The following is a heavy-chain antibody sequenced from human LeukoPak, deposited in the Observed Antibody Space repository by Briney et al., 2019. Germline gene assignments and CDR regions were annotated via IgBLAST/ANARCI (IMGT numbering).Heavy chain of an antibody. J-gene: IGHJ4*02. CDR3: ARDQAGGSSSWSY. Sequence: PGGSLRLSCAASGFTVSSNYMSWVRQAPGKGLEWVSVIYSGGSTYYADSVKGRFTISRDNSKNTLYLQMNSLRAEDTAVYYCARDQAGGSSSWSYWGRGTLVTVSS. D-gene: IGHD6-13*01. CDR2: IYSGGST. V-gene: IGHV3-53*01. CDR1: GFTVSSNY.